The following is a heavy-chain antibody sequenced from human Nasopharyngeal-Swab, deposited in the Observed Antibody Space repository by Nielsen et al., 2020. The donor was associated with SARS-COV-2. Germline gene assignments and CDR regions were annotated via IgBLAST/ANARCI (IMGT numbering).Heavy chain of an antibody. CDR2: IYHSGTT. D-gene: IGHD2-8*02. J-gene: IGHJ3*02. CDR3: PRKQKYCTATSCPDAVDI. CDR1: GDSISSNNW. Sequence: SETLSLTCGVSGDSISSNNWWSWVRQPPGKGLEWIGEIYHSGTTNYNPSLMSRVTISIDKSKNQFSLILTSVTAADTAIYYCPRKQKYCTATSCPDAVDIWGQGTMVTVSS. V-gene: IGHV4/OR15-8*01.